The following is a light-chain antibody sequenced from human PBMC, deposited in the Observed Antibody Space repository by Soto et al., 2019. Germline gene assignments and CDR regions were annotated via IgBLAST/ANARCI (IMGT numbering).Light chain of an antibody. CDR2: GAS. Sequence: EIVMTQSPATLSVSPGERVTLSCRASQSISSNLAWYQQKPGQAPRLLIYGASTRATGIPARFSGSGSGTEFTLTISSRQSEDFAVYYCQQYNIWPPEYTFGQGTKLEIK. J-gene: IGKJ2*01. CDR1: QSISSN. CDR3: QQYNIWPPEYT. V-gene: IGKV3-15*01.